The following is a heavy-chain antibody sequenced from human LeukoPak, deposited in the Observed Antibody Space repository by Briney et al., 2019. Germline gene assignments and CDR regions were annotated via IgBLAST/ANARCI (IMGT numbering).Heavy chain of an antibody. CDR1: GFTFSSYA. J-gene: IGHJ6*02. CDR3: AKTSTGVGYYYGMDV. CDR2: ISGSGGST. V-gene: IGHV3-23*01. D-gene: IGHD3-10*01. Sequence: PGRSLRLSCAASGFTFSSYAMSWVRQAPGKGLEWVSTISGSGGSTYYADSVKGRFTISRDNSKNTLYLQMNSLRAEDTAVYYCAKTSTGVGYYYGMDVWGQGTTVTVSS.